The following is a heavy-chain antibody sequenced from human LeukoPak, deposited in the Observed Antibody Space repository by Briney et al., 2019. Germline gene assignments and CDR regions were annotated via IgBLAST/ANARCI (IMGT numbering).Heavy chain of an antibody. CDR3: AKPARLGDYGA. CDR2: LYSDATT. CDR1: GFIFSTYA. V-gene: IGHV3-23*03. Sequence: PGGSLRLSCAASGFIFSTYAMSWVRQAPGKGLEWVSVLYSDATTYYADSVKGRFTISRDNSKNTLNLQMNSLRVEDTAVYYCAKPARLGDYGAWGQGTTVTVSS. J-gene: IGHJ6*02. D-gene: IGHD4-17*01.